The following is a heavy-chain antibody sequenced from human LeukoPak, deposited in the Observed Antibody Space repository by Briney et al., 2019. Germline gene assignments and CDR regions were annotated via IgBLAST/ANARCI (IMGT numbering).Heavy chain of an antibody. J-gene: IGHJ4*02. CDR1: GFTFSSYS. CDR2: ISSSSSYI. CDR3: AKGRPLSKPAAIGYYFDY. D-gene: IGHD2-2*01. Sequence: GGSLRLSCAASGFTFSSYSMNWVRQAPGKGLEWVSSISSSSSYIYYADSVKGRFTISRDNAKNSLYLQMNSLRAEDTAVYYCAKGRPLSKPAAIGYYFDYWGQGTLVTVSS. V-gene: IGHV3-21*04.